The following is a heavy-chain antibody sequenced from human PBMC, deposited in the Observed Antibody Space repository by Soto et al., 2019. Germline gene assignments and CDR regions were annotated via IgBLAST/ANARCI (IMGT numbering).Heavy chain of an antibody. CDR1: GYTFTSYA. J-gene: IGHJ4*02. CDR3: AIRTRYSSSWYSPDY. Sequence: ASVKVSCKASGYTFTSYAMHWVRQAPGQRLEWMGWINAGNGNTKYSQKFQGRVTITRDTSASTAYMELSSLRSEDTAVYYCAIRTRYSSSWYSPDYWGRGTMVTVYS. CDR2: INAGNGNT. V-gene: IGHV1-3*01. D-gene: IGHD6-13*01.